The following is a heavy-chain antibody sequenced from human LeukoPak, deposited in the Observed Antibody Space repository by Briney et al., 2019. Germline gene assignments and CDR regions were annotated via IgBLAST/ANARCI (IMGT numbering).Heavy chain of an antibody. V-gene: IGHV3-74*01. CDR1: GFTFSSYW. CDR3: ARVHDYGELDY. Sequence: RLSXAXSGFTFSSYWMHWVRHAPGKGLVWVSRINSDGSSTIYADSVKGRFTISRDNAKNTLYLQMNSLRAEDTAVYYCARVHDYGELDYWGQGTLVTVSS. CDR2: INSDGSST. J-gene: IGHJ4*02. D-gene: IGHD4-17*01.